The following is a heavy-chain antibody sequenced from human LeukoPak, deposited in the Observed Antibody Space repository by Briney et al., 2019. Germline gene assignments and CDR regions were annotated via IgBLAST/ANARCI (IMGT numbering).Heavy chain of an antibody. Sequence: PSETLSLTCAVSGGSISSSNWWSWVRQPPGKGLEWIGEIYHSGSTNYNPSLKSRVTTSVDKSKNQFSLKLSSVTAADTAVYYCASYDYGKNDYWGQGTLVTVSS. D-gene: IGHD4-17*01. CDR3: ASYDYGKNDY. CDR2: IYHSGST. J-gene: IGHJ4*02. CDR1: GGSISSSNW. V-gene: IGHV4-4*02.